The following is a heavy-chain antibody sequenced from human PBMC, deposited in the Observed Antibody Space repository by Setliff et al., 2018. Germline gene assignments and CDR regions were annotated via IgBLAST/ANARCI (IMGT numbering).Heavy chain of an antibody. Sequence: TSETLSLTCTVSGGSISSGDYYWSWIRQPPGKGLEWIGYIYSSGSTYYNPSLKSRVSISVDTSKNQFSLKLSSVTAADTAVYYCARESRYYYDNLGTLDYWGQGTLVTGSS. D-gene: IGHD3-22*01. CDR1: GGSISSGDYY. CDR3: ARESRYYYDNLGTLDY. CDR2: IYSSGST. J-gene: IGHJ4*02. V-gene: IGHV4-30-4*08.